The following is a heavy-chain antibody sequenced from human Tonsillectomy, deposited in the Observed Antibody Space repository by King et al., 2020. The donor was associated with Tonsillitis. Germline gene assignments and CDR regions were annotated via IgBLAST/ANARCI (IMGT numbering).Heavy chain of an antibody. CDR1: GFTFSSYS. D-gene: IGHD3-10*01. V-gene: IGHV3-21*01. CDR3: AGVWVVRGVCVYDI. Sequence: VQLVESGGGLVKPGGSLRLSCAASGFTFSSYSLHWVRQAPGKGLEWVSSITSSSNYIYYADSMEGRCTISRDNAKNSLYLQMNSLRAEDTAMYYCAGVWVVRGVCVYDIWGQGTMVTVSS. CDR2: ITSSSNYI. J-gene: IGHJ3*02.